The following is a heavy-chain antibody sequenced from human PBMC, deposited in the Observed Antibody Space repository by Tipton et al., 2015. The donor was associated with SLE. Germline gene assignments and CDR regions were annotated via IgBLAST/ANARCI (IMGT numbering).Heavy chain of an antibody. V-gene: IGHV4-34*01. CDR2: INHSGST. J-gene: IGHJ4*02. CDR1: GGSFSGYY. Sequence: LRLSCAVYGGSFSGYYWSWIRQPPGKGLEWIGEINHSGSTNYNPSLKSRVTISVDTSKNQFSLKLSSVTAADTAVYYCARVRDSSGHVDYWGQGTLVTVSS. CDR3: ARVRDSSGHVDY. D-gene: IGHD3-22*01.